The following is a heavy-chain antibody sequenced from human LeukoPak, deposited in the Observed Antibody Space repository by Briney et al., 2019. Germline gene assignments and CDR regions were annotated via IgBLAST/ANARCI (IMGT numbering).Heavy chain of an antibody. D-gene: IGHD1-26*01. J-gene: IGHJ3*02. CDR1: GFTFSSYE. Sequence: GGSLRLSCAASGFTFSSYEMNWVRQAPGKGLEWVSSISSSSSYIYYADSVKGRFTISRDNAKNSLYLQMNSLRAEDTAVYYCASRGAGRAFDIWGQGTMVTVSS. CDR2: ISSSSSYI. CDR3: ASRGAGRAFDI. V-gene: IGHV3-21*01.